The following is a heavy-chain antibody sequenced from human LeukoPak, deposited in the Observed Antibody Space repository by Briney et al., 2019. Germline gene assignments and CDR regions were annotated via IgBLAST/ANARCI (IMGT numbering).Heavy chain of an antibody. D-gene: IGHD3-3*02. V-gene: IGHV4-31*03. Sequence: SQTLSLTCTVSGGSISSGGYYWSWIRPHPGKGLEWIGYIYYSGSTYYNPSLKSRVTISVDTSNNQFSLKLSSVTAADTAVYYCARDIRAGHDAFDIWGQGTMVTVSS. CDR3: ARDIRAGHDAFDI. CDR1: GGSISSGGYY. J-gene: IGHJ3*02. CDR2: IYYSGST.